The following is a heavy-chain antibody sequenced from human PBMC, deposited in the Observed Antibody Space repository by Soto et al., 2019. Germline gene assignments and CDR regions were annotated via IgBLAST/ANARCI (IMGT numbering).Heavy chain of an antibody. J-gene: IGHJ4*02. CDR2: IRSSSSTI. CDR1: GFTFSRYS. D-gene: IGHD3-10*01. V-gene: IGHV3-48*01. Sequence: EVRLVGSGGGLVQPGGSLRLSCAASGFTFSRYSLNWVRQAPGKGLVWVSYIRSSSSTIYYADSVKGRFNISRDNAKNSLYLPMNSMRAEDTAVYYCARDRPYYYGSGSYYKGTNFDYWCQGSLVTVSS. CDR3: ARDRPYYYGSGSYYKGTNFDY.